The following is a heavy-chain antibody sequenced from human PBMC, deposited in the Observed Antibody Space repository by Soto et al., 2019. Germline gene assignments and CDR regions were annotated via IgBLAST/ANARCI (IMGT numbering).Heavy chain of an antibody. CDR1: GGSISSYN. Sequence: TSETLSLTCTVSGGSISSYNWSWLRQPPGKGLEWIGYIYYSGSANYNPSLKSRVTISVDTSKNQFSLKLSSVSAADTAMYYCARVQAGTIDYWGQGALVTVSS. V-gene: IGHV4-59*01. D-gene: IGHD1-1*01. CDR3: ARVQAGTIDY. J-gene: IGHJ4*02. CDR2: IYYSGSA.